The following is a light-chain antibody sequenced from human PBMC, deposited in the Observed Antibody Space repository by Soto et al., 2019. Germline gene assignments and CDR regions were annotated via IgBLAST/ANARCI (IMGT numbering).Light chain of an antibody. J-gene: IGKJ5*01. CDR3: QHLNSYPAIT. CDR2: AAS. CDR1: QGISTY. V-gene: IGKV1-9*01. Sequence: DIQLTQSPSFLSASVGDRITIAYRASQGISTYLAWYQQKPGKAPKLLIYAASTLESGVPSRFSGSGSGTEFTLTISSLQPEDFATYYCQHLNSYPAITFGQGTRLEIK.